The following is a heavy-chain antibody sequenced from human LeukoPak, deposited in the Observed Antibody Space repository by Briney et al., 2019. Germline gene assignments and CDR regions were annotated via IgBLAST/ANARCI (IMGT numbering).Heavy chain of an antibody. V-gene: IGHV3-30*02. Sequence: PVRTLRLSCAASAFTFSRNGMHWVRQAPGKGLGRGAFKRSKGNNKYYADSVKGRFTISRDNSKKTLYLQMSSLRTEDTAVYYCAKDAQLWGAFDVWGQGTMVTVSS. CDR2: KRSKGNNK. CDR3: AKDAQLWGAFDV. D-gene: IGHD5-18*01. CDR1: AFTFSRNG. J-gene: IGHJ3*01.